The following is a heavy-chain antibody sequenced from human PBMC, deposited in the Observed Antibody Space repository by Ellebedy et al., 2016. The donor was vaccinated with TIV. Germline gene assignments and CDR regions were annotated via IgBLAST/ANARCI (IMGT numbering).Heavy chain of an antibody. V-gene: IGHV4-61*01. CDR1: GGSITSGNYY. J-gene: IGHJ5*02. D-gene: IGHD3-10*01. CDR2: INYSGST. CDR3: ARIPAGSRGSALNWFDP. Sequence: SETLSLTCTVSGGSITSGNYYWSWIRQPPGTGLEWIGFINYSGSTYSNPSLKSRVTISVDTSKNQFSLKLSSVTAADTAVYYCARIPAGSRGSALNWFDPWGQGILVTVSS.